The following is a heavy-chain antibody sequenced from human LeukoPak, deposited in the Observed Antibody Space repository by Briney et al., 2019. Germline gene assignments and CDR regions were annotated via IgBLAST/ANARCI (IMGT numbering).Heavy chain of an antibody. Sequence: KPSETLSLTCTVSGGSISSSSYYWGWIRQPPGKGLEWIGSIYYSGSTYYNPSLKSRVTISVDTSKNQFSLKLSSVTAADTAVYYCARRDDYYYYMDVWGKGTTVTISS. V-gene: IGHV4-39*01. CDR1: GGSISSSSYY. CDR2: IYYSGST. CDR3: ARRDDYYYYMDV. J-gene: IGHJ6*03.